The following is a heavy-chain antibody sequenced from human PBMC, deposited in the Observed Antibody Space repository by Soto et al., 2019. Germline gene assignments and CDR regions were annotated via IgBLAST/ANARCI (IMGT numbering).Heavy chain of an antibody. D-gene: IGHD3-22*01. CDR1: GGSFSGYY. V-gene: IGHV4-34*01. CDR3: VRGITLKVAVQRGAPDKNYFDY. Sequence: ASETLSLTCAVYGGSFSGYYWTWIRQPPGKGLEWIGEINQSGSTNQNPSLKSRVSISVDTSKNQFSLKLRSVTAADTAVYYCVRGITLKVAVQRGAPDKNYFDYWSQGTLVTVSS. J-gene: IGHJ4*02. CDR2: INQSGST.